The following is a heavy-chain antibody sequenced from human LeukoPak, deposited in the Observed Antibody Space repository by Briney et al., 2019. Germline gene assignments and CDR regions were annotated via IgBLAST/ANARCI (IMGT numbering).Heavy chain of an antibody. CDR3: ARGIVGATGDY. Sequence: SETLSLTCAVYGGSFSGYYWSWIRQPPGKGLEWIGEINHSGSTNYNPSLKSRVTISVDTSKNQFSLKLSSVTAADTAVYYCARGIVGATGDYWGQGTLVTVSS. CDR1: GGSFSGYY. V-gene: IGHV4-34*01. J-gene: IGHJ4*02. CDR2: INHSGST. D-gene: IGHD1-26*01.